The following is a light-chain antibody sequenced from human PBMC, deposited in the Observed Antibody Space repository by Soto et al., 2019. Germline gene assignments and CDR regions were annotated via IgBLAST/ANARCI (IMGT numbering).Light chain of an antibody. J-gene: IGLJ2*01. CDR3: AAWDDSLNGVL. V-gene: IGLV1-44*01. CDR1: SSNIGTNT. CDR2: NNN. Sequence: QSVLTQPPSASGTPGQRVTISCSGSSSNIGTNTVNWYQELPGTAPKLLIYNNNQRPSGVPDRFYGSKSGTSASLAISGLQSEDEADYYCAAWDDSLNGVLFGGGTKLTVL.